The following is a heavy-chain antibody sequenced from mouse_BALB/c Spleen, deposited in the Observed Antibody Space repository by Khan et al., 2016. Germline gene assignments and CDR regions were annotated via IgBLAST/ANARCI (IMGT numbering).Heavy chain of an antibody. CDR2: TNPYTGEP. CDR1: GYTFTNYG. Sequence: QIQLGQSGPELKKPGETVKISCKASGYTFTNYGMNWVKQTPETGLKWMGWTNPYTGEPTYADDFKGRFAFSLETSATTAYLQINSLNNEDTATYSCGRSSYYGYYYAMDYWGQGTSVTVSS. D-gene: IGHD1-2*01. CDR3: GRSSYYGYYYAMDY. J-gene: IGHJ4*01. V-gene: IGHV9-3-1*01.